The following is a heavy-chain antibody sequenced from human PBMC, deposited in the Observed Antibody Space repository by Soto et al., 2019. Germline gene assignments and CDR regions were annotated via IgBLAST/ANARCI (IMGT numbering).Heavy chain of an antibody. D-gene: IGHD3-9*01. CDR2: IYPGDSDT. Sequence: PVESLTISCEVSGYTFATYWIVWVLQMPGKGLEWMGIIYPGDSDTKYSPSFQGQVTISADKSISTAYLQWSSLEPSDTAIYYCARLTGLHNYHSMDVWGQGTTVTVSS. CDR1: GYTFATYW. V-gene: IGHV5-51*01. J-gene: IGHJ6*01. CDR3: ARLTGLHNYHSMDV.